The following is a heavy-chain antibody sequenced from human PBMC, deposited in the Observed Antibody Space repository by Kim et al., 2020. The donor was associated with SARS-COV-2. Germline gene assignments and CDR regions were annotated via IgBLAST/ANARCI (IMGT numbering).Heavy chain of an antibody. CDR2: ISSSGSTI. CDR3: ARDRLGGYFDY. CDR1: GFTFSSYE. J-gene: IGHJ4*02. V-gene: IGHV3-48*03. Sequence: GGSLRLSCAASGFTFSSYEMNWVRQAPGKGLEWVSYISSSGSTIYYADSVKGRFTISRDNAKNSLYLQMNSLRAEDTAVYYCARDRLGGYFDYWGQGTLVTVSS.